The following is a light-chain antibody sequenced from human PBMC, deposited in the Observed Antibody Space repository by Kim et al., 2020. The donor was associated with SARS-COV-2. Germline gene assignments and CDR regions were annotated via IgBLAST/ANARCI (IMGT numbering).Light chain of an antibody. J-gene: IGKJ2*01. V-gene: IGKV1-39*01. Sequence: SASVGDRDTITCRESQKIGIYLHVYQQNTGTAPKRLIYGVSSLQSGVLTRLSGCGSGTDFTLNISSVQPEDFATYYCQLSYSTPYTFGQGKKLEI. CDR2: GVS. CDR3: QLSYSTPYT. CDR1: QKIGIY.